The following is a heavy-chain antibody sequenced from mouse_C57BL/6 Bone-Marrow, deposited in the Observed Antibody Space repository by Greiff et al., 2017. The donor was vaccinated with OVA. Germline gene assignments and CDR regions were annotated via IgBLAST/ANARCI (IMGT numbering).Heavy chain of an antibody. CDR2: ISSGSSTI. J-gene: IGHJ4*01. Sequence: EVNVVESGGGLVKPGGSLKLSCAASGFTFSDYGMHWVRQAPEKGLEWVAYISSGSSTIYYADTVKGRFTISRDNAKNTLFLQMTSLRSEDTAMYYCARGDYYGRDYAMDYWGQGTSVTVSS. CDR3: ARGDYYGRDYAMDY. CDR1: GFTFSDYG. V-gene: IGHV5-17*01. D-gene: IGHD1-1*01.